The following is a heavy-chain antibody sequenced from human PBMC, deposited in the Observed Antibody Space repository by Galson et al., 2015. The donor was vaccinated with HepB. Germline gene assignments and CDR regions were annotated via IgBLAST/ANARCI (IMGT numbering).Heavy chain of an antibody. D-gene: IGHD3-16*02. CDR2: IKSKTDGGTT. CDR3: TTVSDYYDYVWGSYRPFDY. Sequence: SLRLSCAASGFTFSNAWMSWVRQAPGKGLEWVGRIKSKTDGGTTDYAAPVKGRFTISRDDSKNTLYLQMNSLKTEDTAVYYCTTVSDYYDYVWGSYRPFDYWGQGTLVTVSS. V-gene: IGHV3-15*01. J-gene: IGHJ4*02. CDR1: GFTFSNAW.